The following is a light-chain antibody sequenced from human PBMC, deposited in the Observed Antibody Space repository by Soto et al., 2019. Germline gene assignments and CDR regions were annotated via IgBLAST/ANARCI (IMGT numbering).Light chain of an antibody. CDR2: NAS. J-gene: IGKJ4*01. V-gene: IGKV1-12*01. Sequence: DIQMTQSPSSMSASVGDRVTITCRASQGISSYLNWYQQKPGKAPKLLIFNASSLQSGVPSRFSGSGSGTDFTLTISSLQPEDFAAYYCQQTNSFPLTFGGGTKVEIK. CDR1: QGISSY. CDR3: QQTNSFPLT.